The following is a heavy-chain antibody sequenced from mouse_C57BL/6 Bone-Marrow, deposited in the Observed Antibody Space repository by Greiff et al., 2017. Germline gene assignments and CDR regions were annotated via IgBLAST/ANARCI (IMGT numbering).Heavy chain of an antibody. CDR1: GFTFSSYA. J-gene: IGHJ4*01. V-gene: IGHV5-4*01. D-gene: IGHD2-2*01. CDR3: ARGVWLRDDMDY. Sequence: EVQLQESGGGLVKPGGSLKLSCAASGFTFSSYAMSWVRQTPEKRLEWVATISDGGSYTYYPDTVKGRFTISRDNAKNNLYLQMSHLKSEDTAMYYCARGVWLRDDMDYWGQGTSVTVSS. CDR2: ISDGGSYT.